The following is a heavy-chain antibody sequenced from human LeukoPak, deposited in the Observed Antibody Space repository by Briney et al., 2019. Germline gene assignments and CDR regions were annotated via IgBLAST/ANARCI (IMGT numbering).Heavy chain of an antibody. J-gene: IGHJ4*02. CDR2: IYYSGST. V-gene: IGHV4-59*08. CDR3: ARQMYSSGWRYFDY. CDR1: GGSISSYY. Sequence: SETLSLTCTVSGGSISSYYWSWIRQPPGKGLEWIGYIYYSGSTNYNPSLKSRVTISVDTSKNQFSLKLSSVTAADTAVYYCARQMYSSGWRYFDYWGQGTLVTVSS. D-gene: IGHD6-19*01.